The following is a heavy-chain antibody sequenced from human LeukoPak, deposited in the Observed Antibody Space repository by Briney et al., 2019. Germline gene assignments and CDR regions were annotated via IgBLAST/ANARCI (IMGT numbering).Heavy chain of an antibody. CDR2: INSDGSST. CDR1: GFTFSSYW. CDR3: ARVPNRSGGSCYSLGAFDI. V-gene: IGHV3-74*01. D-gene: IGHD2-15*01. Sequence: GGSLRLSCAASGFTFSSYWMHWVRQAPGKGLVWVSRINSDGSSTSYADSVKGRFTISRDNAKNTLYLQMNSLRAEDTAVYYCARVPNRSGGSCYSLGAFDIWGQGTMVTVSS. J-gene: IGHJ3*02.